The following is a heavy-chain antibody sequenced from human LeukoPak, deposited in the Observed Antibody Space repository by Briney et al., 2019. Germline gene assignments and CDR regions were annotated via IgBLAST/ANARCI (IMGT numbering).Heavy chain of an antibody. J-gene: IGHJ4*02. CDR1: GFTFSSYG. CDR2: IRYDGSNK. Sequence: GGSLRLSCAASGFTFSSYGMHWVRQAPGKGLEWVAFIRYDGSNKYYADSVKGRFTISRDNSKKTLYLQMNSLRPEDTAVYYCAKVSGYSYANFDYWGRGTLVTVSS. D-gene: IGHD5-18*01. CDR3: AKVSGYSYANFDY. V-gene: IGHV3-30*02.